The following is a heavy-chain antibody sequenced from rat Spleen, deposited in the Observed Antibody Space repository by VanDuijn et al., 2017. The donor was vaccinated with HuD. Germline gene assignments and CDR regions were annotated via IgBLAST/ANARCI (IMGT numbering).Heavy chain of an antibody. CDR1: GFTFNNYW. CDR3: TRDGIRGGVMDA. D-gene: IGHD4-3*01. J-gene: IGHJ4*01. Sequence: EVQLVESGGGLVQPGRSLKLSCVASGFTFNNYWMTWIRQAPGKGLEWVASITNTGGSTYYPDPVKGRFTISRDNAKSTLYLQMNSLRSEDTATYYCTRDGIRGGVMDAWGQGASVTVSS. V-gene: IGHV5-31*01. CDR2: ITNTGGST.